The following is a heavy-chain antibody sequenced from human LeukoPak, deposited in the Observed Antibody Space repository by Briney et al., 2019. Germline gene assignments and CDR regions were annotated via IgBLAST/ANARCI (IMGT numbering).Heavy chain of an antibody. CDR2: ISGSGGST. CDR1: RFTFSSFE. D-gene: IGHD3-10*01. Sequence: PGGSLRLSCAASRFTFSSFEMNWVRQAPGKGLEWVSAISGSGGSTYYADSVKGRFTISRDNSKNTLYLQMNSLRAEDTAVYYCAKDPYGSGSYYPHFDYWGQGTLVTVSS. V-gene: IGHV3-23*01. CDR3: AKDPYGSGSYYPHFDY. J-gene: IGHJ4*02.